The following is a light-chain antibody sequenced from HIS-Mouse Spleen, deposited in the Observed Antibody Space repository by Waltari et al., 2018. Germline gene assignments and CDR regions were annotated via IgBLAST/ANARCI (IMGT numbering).Light chain of an antibody. Sequence: QSVLTQPPSASGTPGPRVTISCSGRSSNLGSNTVNWYQQLPGTAPKLLIYSNNQRPSGVPDRFSGSKSGTSASLAISGLQSEDEADYYCAAWDDSYVVFGGGTKLTVL. CDR2: SNN. CDR3: AAWDDSYVV. CDR1: SSNLGSNT. J-gene: IGLJ2*01. V-gene: IGLV1-44*01.